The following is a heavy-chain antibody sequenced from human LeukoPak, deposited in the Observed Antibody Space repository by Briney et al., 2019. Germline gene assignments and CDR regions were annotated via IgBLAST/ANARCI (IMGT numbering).Heavy chain of an antibody. CDR3: ARGGGGYSYGSDY. CDR2: VNANSGAT. V-gene: IGHV1-2*02. D-gene: IGHD5-18*01. Sequence: GASVKVSCKASGYTFNGYYMHWVRQAPGQGLEWMGWVNANSGATNYAQKFQGRVTITRDTSISTAYMDLSRLRSDDTAVYYCARGGGGYSYGSDYWGQGTLVTVSS. J-gene: IGHJ4*02. CDR1: GYTFNGYY.